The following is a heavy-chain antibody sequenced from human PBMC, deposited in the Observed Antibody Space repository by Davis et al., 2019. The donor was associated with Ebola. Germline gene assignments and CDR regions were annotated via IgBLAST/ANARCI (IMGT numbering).Heavy chain of an antibody. CDR1: GFTFSSYS. D-gene: IGHD3-10*01. CDR2: ISSSSSYI. Sequence: PGGSLTPSCAASGFTFSSYSMNWVRQAPGKGLEWVSSISSSSSYIYYADSVKGRFTISRDNAKNSLYLQMNSLRAEDTAVYYCARGPAGDAFDIWGQGTMVTVSS. CDR3: ARGPAGDAFDI. J-gene: IGHJ3*02. V-gene: IGHV3-21*01.